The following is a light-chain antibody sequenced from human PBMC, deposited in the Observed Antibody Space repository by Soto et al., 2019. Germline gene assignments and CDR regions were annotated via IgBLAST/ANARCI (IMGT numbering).Light chain of an antibody. Sequence: EIVMTQSPATLSVSPGERATLSCRASQSISSNLAWYQQKPGQAPGRLIYGASTRATGIPATFSGSASGTEFTLTISSLQSEDFAVYYCQQYNNWPFTFGPGTKVDIK. CDR2: GAS. V-gene: IGKV3-15*01. CDR3: QQYNNWPFT. J-gene: IGKJ3*01. CDR1: QSISSN.